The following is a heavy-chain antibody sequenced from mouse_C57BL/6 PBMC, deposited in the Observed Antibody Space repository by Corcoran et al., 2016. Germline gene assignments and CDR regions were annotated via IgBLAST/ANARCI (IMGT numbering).Heavy chain of an antibody. CDR1: GYTFTDYY. CDR2: INPNNGGT. D-gene: IGHD1-1*01. J-gene: IGHJ3*01. V-gene: IGHV1-26*01. Sequence: VQLQQSGPELVKPGASVKISCKASGYTFTDYYMNWVKQSHGKSLEWIGDINPNNGGTSYNQKFKGKATLTVDKSSSTAYMELRSLTSEDSAVYYCAISFMTYWGQGTLVTVSA. CDR3: AISFMTY.